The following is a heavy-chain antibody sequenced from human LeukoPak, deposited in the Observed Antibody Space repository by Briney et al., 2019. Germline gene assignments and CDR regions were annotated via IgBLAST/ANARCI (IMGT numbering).Heavy chain of an antibody. V-gene: IGHV4-61*01. D-gene: IGHD2-8*01. CDR2: IYYSGST. Sequence: PSETLSLTCTVSGGSVSSGSYYWSWIRQPPGKGLEWIGFIYYSGSTNYNPSLKSRVTISVDTSKNQFSLKLSSVTAADTAVYYCARFLYYTSNLYYFDYWGQGTLVTVSS. CDR3: ARFLYYTSNLYYFDY. J-gene: IGHJ4*02. CDR1: GGSVSSGSYY.